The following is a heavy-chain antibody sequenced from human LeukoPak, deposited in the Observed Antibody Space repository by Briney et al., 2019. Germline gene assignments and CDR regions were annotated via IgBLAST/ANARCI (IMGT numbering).Heavy chain of an antibody. D-gene: IGHD3-9*01. V-gene: IGHV1-24*01. CDR3: AIGILTGYYGRYFDY. J-gene: IGHJ4*02. CDR2: FDPEDGET. Sequence: ASVKVSCKVSGYTLTELSMHWVRQAPGKGLEWMGGFDPEDGETIYAQKFQGRVTMTEDTSTDTAYMELSSLRSEDTAVYYCAIGILTGYYGRYFDYWGQGTLVTVSS. CDR1: GYTLTELS.